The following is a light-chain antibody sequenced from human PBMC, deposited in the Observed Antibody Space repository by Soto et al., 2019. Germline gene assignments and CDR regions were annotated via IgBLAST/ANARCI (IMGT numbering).Light chain of an antibody. CDR1: SSDVGGYDY. V-gene: IGLV2-14*03. Sequence: QSALTQPASESGSPGQWITISCTGTSSDVGGYDYVSWYQQHPGKVPKLLIYDVSHRPSGVSYRFSGSKSGNTASLTISGLQAEDEADYYCSSYTSSTTAIFGGGTKVTVL. CDR2: DVS. J-gene: IGLJ2*01. CDR3: SSYTSSTTAI.